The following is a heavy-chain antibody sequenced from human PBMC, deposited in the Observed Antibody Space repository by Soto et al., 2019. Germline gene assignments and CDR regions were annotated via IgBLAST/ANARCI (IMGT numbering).Heavy chain of an antibody. D-gene: IGHD3-22*01. Sequence: PSETLSLTCTVSGGSISSGGYYWTWIRQHPGKGLEWIGYIYYSGSTYYNPSLKSRIMISGDTSKNQFSLKLSSVTAADTAVYYCARASSSSAYHHHYYYGMDVWGQGTTVTVS. CDR2: IYYSGST. J-gene: IGHJ6*02. CDR1: GGSISSGGYY. V-gene: IGHV4-31*03. CDR3: ARASSSSAYHHHYYYGMDV.